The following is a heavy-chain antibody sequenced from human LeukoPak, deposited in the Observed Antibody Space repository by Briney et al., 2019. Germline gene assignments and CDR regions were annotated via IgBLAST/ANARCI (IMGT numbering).Heavy chain of an antibody. Sequence: ASVKVSCTASGGTFSIYAISWVRQAPGQGLEWMGWMNPNSGNTGYAQKFQGRVTMTRNTSISTAYMELSSLRSEDTAVYYCASSIFGGWGQGTMVTVSS. CDR1: GGTFSIYA. CDR2: MNPNSGNT. D-gene: IGHD3-3*02. CDR3: ASSIFGG. J-gene: IGHJ3*01. V-gene: IGHV1-8*02.